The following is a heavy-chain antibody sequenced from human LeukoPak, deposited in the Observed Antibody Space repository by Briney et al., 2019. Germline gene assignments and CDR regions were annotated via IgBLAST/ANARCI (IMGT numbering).Heavy chain of an antibody. CDR2: INHSGST. CDR3: ARGGYFDR. CDR1: GGSFTGYF. J-gene: IGHJ2*01. Sequence: PSETLSLTCAVYGGSFTGYFWSWIRQPPGRGLEWIAEINHSGSTNYNPSLKSRVTISVDTSKNQFSLKLSSVTAADTAVYYCARGGYFDRWGRGTLVTVSS. V-gene: IGHV4-34*01.